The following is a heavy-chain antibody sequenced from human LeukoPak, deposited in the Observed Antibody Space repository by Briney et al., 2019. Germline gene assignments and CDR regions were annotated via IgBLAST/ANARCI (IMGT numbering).Heavy chain of an antibody. CDR2: IYTSGST. V-gene: IGHV4-61*02. CDR1: GGSISSGTYY. Sequence: PSQTLSLTCTVSGGSISSGTYYWNWIRQPAGKGLEWNGRIYTSGSTNYNPSLKSRVTISVDTSKNQFSLKLTSVTAADTAMYYCARDPYDTSANDAFDIWGQGTMVSVSS. D-gene: IGHD3-22*01. CDR3: ARDPYDTSANDAFDI. J-gene: IGHJ3*02.